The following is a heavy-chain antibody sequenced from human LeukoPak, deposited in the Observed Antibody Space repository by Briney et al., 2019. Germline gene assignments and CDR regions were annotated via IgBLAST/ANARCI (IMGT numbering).Heavy chain of an antibody. J-gene: IGHJ4*02. V-gene: IGHV3-7*01. Sequence: GGSLRLSCAASGFTFSSYWMSWVRQAPGKGLEWVANIKQDGSEKYYVDSVKGRFTISRDNAKNSLYLQMNSLRAEDTAVYYCARNSRVYYYDSSGYFGDYWGQGTLVTVSS. CDR2: IKQDGSEK. CDR3: ARNSRVYYYDSSGYFGDY. CDR1: GFTFSSYW. D-gene: IGHD3-22*01.